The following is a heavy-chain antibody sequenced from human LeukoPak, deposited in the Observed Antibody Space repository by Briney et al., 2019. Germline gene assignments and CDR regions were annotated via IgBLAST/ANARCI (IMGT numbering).Heavy chain of an antibody. Sequence: GGSLRLSCAASGFTFNIYWMTWVRQAPGKGLEWVANINQDGSEKNYVDSVKGRFTISRDNAKNSLYLQMNSLRDEDTALYYCASSYYYDGDYWGQGTLVTVSS. V-gene: IGHV3-7*01. CDR2: INQDGSEK. D-gene: IGHD3-22*01. J-gene: IGHJ4*02. CDR1: GFTFNIYW. CDR3: ASSYYYDGDY.